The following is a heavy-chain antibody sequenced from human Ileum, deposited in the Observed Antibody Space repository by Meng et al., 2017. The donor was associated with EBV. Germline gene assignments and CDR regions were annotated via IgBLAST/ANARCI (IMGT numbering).Heavy chain of an antibody. V-gene: IGHV4-34*01. D-gene: IGHD3-22*01. CDR3: ASHPGGNSQYYSSGDDY. CDR1: GGALMGSY. CDR2: INHHGGA. J-gene: IGHJ4*02. Sequence: GGGCLEPRPNPRPTCVVDGGALMGSYLRWTPPPPGTGLEWIGEINHHGGAFYNPSLKSRVTMSIDTSKNQFSLKLNSVTAADTAVYYCASHPGGNSQYYSSGDDYWGQGALVTVSS.